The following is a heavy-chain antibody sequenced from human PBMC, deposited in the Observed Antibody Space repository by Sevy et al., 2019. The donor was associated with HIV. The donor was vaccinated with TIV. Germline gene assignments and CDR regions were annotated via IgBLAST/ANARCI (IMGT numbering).Heavy chain of an antibody. Sequence: GGSLRLSCAASGFTVSSNYMSWVRQAPGKGLEWVSAIYSDGDTYYADSVKGRFTNSRDNSKNTVYLQINSLRAEDTAGYYCARETISGYNLWGQGTLVTVSS. J-gene: IGHJ4*02. D-gene: IGHD5-12*01. CDR1: GFTVSSNY. CDR2: IYSDGDT. CDR3: ARETISGYNL. V-gene: IGHV3-53*01.